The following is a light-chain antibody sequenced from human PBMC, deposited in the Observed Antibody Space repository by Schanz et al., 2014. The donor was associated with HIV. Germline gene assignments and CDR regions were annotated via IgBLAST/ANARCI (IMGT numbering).Light chain of an antibody. CDR2: SNN. Sequence: QSVLTQTPSASGTPGQRVTVSCSGNRANIGRNGVNWYQQLPRTAPKLLIYSNNQRPSGVPDRFSGSKFGTSASLIISALQGEDEGDYYCQSYDSSLSGSVFGGGTQLTVL. CDR3: QSYDSSLSGSV. CDR1: RANIGRNG. V-gene: IGLV1-44*01. J-gene: IGLJ7*01.